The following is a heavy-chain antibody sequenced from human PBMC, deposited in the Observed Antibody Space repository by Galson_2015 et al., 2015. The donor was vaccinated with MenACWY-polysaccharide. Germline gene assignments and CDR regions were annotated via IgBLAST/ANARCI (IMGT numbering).Heavy chain of an antibody. CDR1: GFTFSAYA. CDR3: AKAYSSLYYFDD. D-gene: IGHD4-11*01. CDR2: NSGGGGHT. V-gene: IGHV3-23*01. J-gene: IGHJ4*02. Sequence: SLRLSCAASGFTFSAYAMTWGRQAPGKGLEWVSANSGGGGHTYYTDSVKGRFTISRDNSKNTLYLQMNSLRAEDTAVYYCAKAYSSLYYFDDWGQGTLVTVSS.